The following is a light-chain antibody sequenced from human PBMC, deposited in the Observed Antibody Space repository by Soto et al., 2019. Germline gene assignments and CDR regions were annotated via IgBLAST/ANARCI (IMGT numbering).Light chain of an antibody. V-gene: IGKV4-1*01. CDR2: WAS. J-gene: IGKJ1*01. Sequence: DIVMTQSPDSLAVSLGERATINCKSSQSVLYSSKNKNYLTWYQQKPGQPPKLLIYWASTRESGVPDRFSGSGSGTDFTLNISSLQAEDVAVYYCQQYYSIPWTFGQGTKVEIK. CDR3: QQYYSIPWT. CDR1: QSVLYSSKNKNY.